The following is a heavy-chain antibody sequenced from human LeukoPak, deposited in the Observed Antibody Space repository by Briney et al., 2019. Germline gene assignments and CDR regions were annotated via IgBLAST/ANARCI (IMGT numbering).Heavy chain of an antibody. CDR2: INHSGGT. J-gene: IGHJ4*02. CDR3: ASLRAEYSSSPEDY. V-gene: IGHV4-39*07. Sequence: TSETLSLTCTVSGGSISSGYYYWSWIRQPPGKGLEWIGEINHSGGTNYNPSLKSRVTISVDTSKNQFSLKLSSVTAADTAVYYCASLRAEYSSSPEDYWGQGTLVTVSS. D-gene: IGHD6-6*01. CDR1: GGSISSGYYY.